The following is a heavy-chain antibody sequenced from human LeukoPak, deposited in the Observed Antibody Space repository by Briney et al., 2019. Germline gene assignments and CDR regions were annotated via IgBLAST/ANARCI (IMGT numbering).Heavy chain of an antibody. Sequence: SETLSLTCAVYGGSFSGYYWSWIRQPPGKGLEWIGEINHSGSTNYNPSLKSRVTISVDTSKNQFSLKLSSVTAADTAVYYYARGYDILTGYKGGGYVYWGQGTLVTVPS. J-gene: IGHJ4*02. CDR1: GGSFSGYY. D-gene: IGHD3-9*01. CDR3: ARGYDILTGYKGGGYVY. V-gene: IGHV4-34*01. CDR2: INHSGST.